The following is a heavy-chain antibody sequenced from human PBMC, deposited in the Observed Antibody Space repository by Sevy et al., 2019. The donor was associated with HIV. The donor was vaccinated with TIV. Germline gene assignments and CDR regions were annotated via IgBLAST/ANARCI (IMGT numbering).Heavy chain of an antibody. CDR1: GFTFSNAW. J-gene: IGHJ4*02. D-gene: IGHD6-13*01. CDR2: IKGKINDGTI. Sequence: GGSLRLSCAASGFTFSNAWMSWVRQAPGKGLEWVGRIKGKINDGTIDYAAPVKGRFSISRDDSKNTLDLQMNSLKTEDTAVYYCTTASWSQEDYYSYWGQGTLVTVSS. V-gene: IGHV3-15*01. CDR3: TTASWSQEDYYSY.